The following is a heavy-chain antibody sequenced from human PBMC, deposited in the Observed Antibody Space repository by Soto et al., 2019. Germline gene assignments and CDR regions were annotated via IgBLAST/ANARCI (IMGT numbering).Heavy chain of an antibody. CDR1: GGSFSGYY. CDR3: ARQRRPTMDYYDSSGYAFDI. V-gene: IGHV4-34*01. CDR2: IYYSGST. J-gene: IGHJ3*02. D-gene: IGHD3-22*01. Sequence: SETLSLTCAVYGGSFSGYYWSWIRQPPGKGLEWIGSIYYSGSTYYNPSLKSRVTISVDTSKNQFPLKLSSVTAADTAVYYCARQRRPTMDYYDSSGYAFDIWGQGTTVTVSS.